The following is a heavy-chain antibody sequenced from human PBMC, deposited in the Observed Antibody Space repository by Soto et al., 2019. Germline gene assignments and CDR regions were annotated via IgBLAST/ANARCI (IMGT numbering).Heavy chain of an antibody. CDR1: GLIFSDYH. CDR3: AMLGGWSGGSSGMDV. J-gene: IGHJ6*02. Sequence: ESGGGLVQPGGSLRLSSAASGLIFSDYHMDWVRQAPGKGLEWVGRIRRKANSYTTEYAASVKGRFTISRDDSKNSLYLQMNSLKSEDTAVYYCAMLGGWSGGSSGMDVWGQGTTVTVSS. D-gene: IGHD6-19*01. V-gene: IGHV3-72*01. CDR2: IRRKANSYTT.